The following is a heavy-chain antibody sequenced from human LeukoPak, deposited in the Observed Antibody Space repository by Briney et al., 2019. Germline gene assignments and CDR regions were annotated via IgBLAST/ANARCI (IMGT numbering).Heavy chain of an antibody. CDR1: GFTFSSSA. V-gene: IGHV3-23*01. Sequence: GGSLRLSCAASGFTFSSSAMSWVRQVPGKGLEWVSGISASGGSTSYADSVRGRFTISRDNSKNTLYVQMNSLRAEDTAVYYCAKKGIAAAGYYFDYWGQGTLVTVSS. CDR3: AKKGIAAAGYYFDY. J-gene: IGHJ4*02. CDR2: ISASGGST. D-gene: IGHD6-13*01.